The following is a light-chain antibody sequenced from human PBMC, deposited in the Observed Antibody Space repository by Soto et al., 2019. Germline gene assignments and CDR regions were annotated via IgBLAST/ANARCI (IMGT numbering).Light chain of an antibody. CDR2: EAS. J-gene: IGKJ1*01. Sequence: EVVMTQSPATLPVSLGGRVALSCRASQSIGSNLAWYQQKPGQPPRLLIYEASNRATGIPDRFSGSGSGTDFTLTISRLEPEDFAVYYCQQYGSSSWTFGQGTKVDIK. CDR1: QSIGSN. CDR3: QQYGSSSWT. V-gene: IGKV3-20*01.